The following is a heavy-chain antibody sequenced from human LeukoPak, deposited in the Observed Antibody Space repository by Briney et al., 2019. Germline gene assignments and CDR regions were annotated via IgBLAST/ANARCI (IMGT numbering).Heavy chain of an antibody. Sequence: ASVKVSCKASGYTFTSYGISWVRQAPGQGLEWMGLISAYNGNTNYAQKLQGRVTMTTDTSTSTAYMELRSLRSDDTAVYYCASDVRDSDAFDIWGQGTMVTVSS. CDR3: ASDVRDSDAFDI. J-gene: IGHJ3*02. D-gene: IGHD3-16*02. CDR2: ISAYNGNT. V-gene: IGHV1-18*01. CDR1: GYTFTSYG.